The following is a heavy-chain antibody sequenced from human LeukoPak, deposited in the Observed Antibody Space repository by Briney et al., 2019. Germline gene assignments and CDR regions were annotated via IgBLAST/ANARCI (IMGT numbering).Heavy chain of an antibody. CDR2: ISWSSGSI. Sequence: GGSLRLSCAASGFTFSDYYMSWIRQAPGKGLEWVSGISWSSGSIGYADSVKGRFTISRDNAKNSLYLQMNSLRAEDTALYYCAKDRYSSGWYNYYYGMDVWGQGTTVTVSS. D-gene: IGHD6-19*01. V-gene: IGHV3-9*01. CDR3: AKDRYSSGWYNYYYGMDV. J-gene: IGHJ6*02. CDR1: GFTFSDYY.